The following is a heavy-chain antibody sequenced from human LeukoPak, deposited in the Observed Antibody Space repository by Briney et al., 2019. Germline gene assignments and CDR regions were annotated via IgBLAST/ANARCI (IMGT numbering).Heavy chain of an antibody. V-gene: IGHV3-30*04. CDR2: ISYDGSNK. CDR1: GFTFSSYA. Sequence: GGSLRLSCAASGFTFSSYAMHWVRQAPGKGLVWVAVISYDGSNKYYADSVKGRFTISRDNSKNTLYLQMNSLRAEDTAVYYCAKWGFGELSGFDYWGQGTLVTVSS. J-gene: IGHJ4*02. CDR3: AKWGFGELSGFDY. D-gene: IGHD3-10*01.